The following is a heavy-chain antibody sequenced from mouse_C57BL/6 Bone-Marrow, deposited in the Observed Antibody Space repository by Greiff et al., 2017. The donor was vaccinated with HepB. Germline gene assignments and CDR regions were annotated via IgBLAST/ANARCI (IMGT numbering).Heavy chain of an antibody. V-gene: IGHV1-81*01. J-gene: IGHJ4*01. CDR1: GYTFTSYG. CDR2: IYPRSGNT. Sequence: QVQLKESGAELARPGASVKLSCKASGYTFTSYGLSWVKQRTGQGLEWIGEIYPRSGNTYYNEKFKGKATLTADKSSSTAYMELRSLTSEDSAVYVCARWRDGSSPYYYAMDYWGQGTSVTVSS. CDR3: ARWRDGSSPYYYAMDY. D-gene: IGHD1-1*01.